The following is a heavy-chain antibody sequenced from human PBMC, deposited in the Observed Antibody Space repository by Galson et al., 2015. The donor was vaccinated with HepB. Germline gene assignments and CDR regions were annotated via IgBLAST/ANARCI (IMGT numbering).Heavy chain of an antibody. J-gene: IGHJ6*02. CDR3: ARVGKVGAAASYYYYYGMDV. Sequence: SVKVSCKASGGAFSSYAISWVRQAPGQGLEWMGRIIPILGIANYAQKFQGRVTITADKSTSTAYMELSSLRPEDTAVYYCARVGKVGAAASYYYYYGMDVWGQGTTVTVSS. D-gene: IGHD6-13*01. V-gene: IGHV1-69*04. CDR2: IIPILGIA. CDR1: GGAFSSYA.